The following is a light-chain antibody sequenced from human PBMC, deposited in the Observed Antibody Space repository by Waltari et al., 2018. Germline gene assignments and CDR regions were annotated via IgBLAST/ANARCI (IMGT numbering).Light chain of an antibody. J-gene: IGKJ2*01. Sequence: IVMTQSPATLSVSPRERATLSCRASQVVGGNLAWYQQKPGQAPRLLIYGASTWVTGLPARFSGSGSETEFTLTISSVQSEDFAVYYCQQYNDWPLYTFGQGTKLEIK. CDR3: QQYNDWPLYT. V-gene: IGKV3-15*01. CDR1: QVVGGN. CDR2: GAS.